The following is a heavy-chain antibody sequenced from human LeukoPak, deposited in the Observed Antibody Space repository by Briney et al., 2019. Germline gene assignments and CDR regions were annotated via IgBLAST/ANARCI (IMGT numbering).Heavy chain of an antibody. Sequence: SETLSLTCTVSGGSISSSSYYWGWIRQPPGKGLEWIGSIYYSGSTYYNPSLKSRVTISVDTSKNQFSLKLSSVTAADTAVYYCARHQRRRFGELSAQGYYFDYWGQGTLVTVSS. CDR3: ARHQRRRFGELSAQGYYFDY. CDR2: IYYSGST. V-gene: IGHV4-39*01. D-gene: IGHD3-10*01. J-gene: IGHJ4*02. CDR1: GGSISSSSYY.